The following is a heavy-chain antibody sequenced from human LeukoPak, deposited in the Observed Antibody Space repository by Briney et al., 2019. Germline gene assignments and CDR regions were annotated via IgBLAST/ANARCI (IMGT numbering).Heavy chain of an antibody. CDR2: INHSGST. V-gene: IGHV4-34*01. J-gene: IGHJ4*02. D-gene: IGHD3-3*01. Sequence: SETLSLTCAVYGGSFSGYYWSWIRQPPGKGLEWIGEINHSGSTNYNPSLKSRVTISVDTSKNQFSLKLSSVTAADTAVYYCARGWGVYDFWSGYSGPTYYFDYWGQGTLVTVSS. CDR1: GGSFSGYY. CDR3: ARGWGVYDFWSGYSGPTYYFDY.